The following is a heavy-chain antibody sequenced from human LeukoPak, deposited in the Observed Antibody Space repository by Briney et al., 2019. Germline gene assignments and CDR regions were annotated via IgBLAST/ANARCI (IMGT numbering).Heavy chain of an antibody. J-gene: IGHJ4*02. CDR2: IYYSGST. Sequence: SETLSLTCTVSGGSISSSSYYWGWIRQPPGKGLEWIGSIYYSGSTYYNTSLKSRVTISVDTSKNQFSLKLSSVTAADTAVYYCARDSAATGDYFDYWGQGTLVTVSS. D-gene: IGHD2-15*01. CDR1: GGSISSSSYY. CDR3: ARDSAATGDYFDY. V-gene: IGHV4-39*07.